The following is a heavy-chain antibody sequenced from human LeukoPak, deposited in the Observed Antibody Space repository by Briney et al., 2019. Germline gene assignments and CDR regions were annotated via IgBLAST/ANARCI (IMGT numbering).Heavy chain of an antibody. CDR1: GFTFSSYS. J-gene: IGHJ4*02. Sequence: GGSLRLSCAASGFTFSSYSMNWVRQAPGKGLEWVSSISSSSSYIYYADSVKGRFTISRDNAKNSLYLQMNSLRAEDTAVYYCARGGTYCDSDCYGTNYWGQGTLVTVSS. D-gene: IGHD2-21*02. CDR2: ISSSSSYI. V-gene: IGHV3-21*01. CDR3: ARGGTYCDSDCYGTNY.